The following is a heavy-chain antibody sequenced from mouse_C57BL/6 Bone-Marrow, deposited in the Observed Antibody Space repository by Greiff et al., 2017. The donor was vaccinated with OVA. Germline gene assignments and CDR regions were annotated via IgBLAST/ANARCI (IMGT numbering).Heavy chain of an antibody. V-gene: IGHV1-69*01. Sequence: QVQLQQPGAELVMPGASVKLSCKASGYTFTSYWMHWVKQRPGQGLEWIGEIDPSDSYTNYNQKFKGKSTLTVDTSSSTAYMQLSSLTSEDSAVKYCAGGNGSCVCYFDYWGQGTTLTVSS. D-gene: IGHD1-1*02. CDR1: GYTFTSYW. CDR3: AGGNGSCVCYFDY. CDR2: IDPSDSYT. J-gene: IGHJ2*01.